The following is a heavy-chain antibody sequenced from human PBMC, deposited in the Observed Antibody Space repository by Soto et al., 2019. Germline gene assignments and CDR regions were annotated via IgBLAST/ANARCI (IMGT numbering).Heavy chain of an antibody. D-gene: IGHD2-2*01. CDR2: ISAYNGNT. Sequence: GASVKVSCKASGHTFTSYGISWVRQAPGQGLEWMGWISAYNGNTNYAQKLQGRVTMTTDTSTSTAYMELRSLRSDDTAVYYCAREKYQLPLRVPWLDPWGQGTLVTVSS. CDR1: GHTFTSYG. CDR3: AREKYQLPLRVPWLDP. V-gene: IGHV1-18*01. J-gene: IGHJ5*02.